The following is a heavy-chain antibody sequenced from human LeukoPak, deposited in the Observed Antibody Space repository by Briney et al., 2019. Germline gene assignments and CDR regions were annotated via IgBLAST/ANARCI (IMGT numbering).Heavy chain of an antibody. CDR1: GDSMNSGGYS. V-gene: IGHV4-30-2*01. CDR2: IYYNGST. Sequence: SQTLSLTCGVSGDSMNSGGYSWNWIRQPPGKNLEWIGYIYYNGSTYYNPSLKSRVTISVDWSKNQFSLKLRSVTAADTAVYYCASRYYGILSGYYDGMDVWGRGTTVTVSS. CDR3: ASRYYGILSGYYDGMDV. D-gene: IGHD3-9*01. J-gene: IGHJ6*02.